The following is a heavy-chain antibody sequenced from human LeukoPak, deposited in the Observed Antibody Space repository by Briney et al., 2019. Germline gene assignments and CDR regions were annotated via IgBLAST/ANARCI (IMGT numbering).Heavy chain of an antibody. CDR1: GFTFSNYA. V-gene: IGHV3-23*01. CDR3: AKDPRPIAVAGFDY. J-gene: IGHJ4*02. Sequence: GGSLRLSCAASGFTFSNYAMSRVRQAPGKGLEWVSAISGSGGSTYYADSVKGRFTISRDNSHNTLYLQMNSLRAEDTAVYYCAKDPRPIAVAGFDYWGQGTLVTVSS. D-gene: IGHD6-19*01. CDR2: ISGSGGST.